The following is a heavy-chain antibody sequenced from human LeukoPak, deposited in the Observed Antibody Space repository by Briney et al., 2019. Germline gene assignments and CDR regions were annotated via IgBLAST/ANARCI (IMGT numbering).Heavy chain of an antibody. CDR1: GFTFSSYW. D-gene: IGHD3-16*01. CDR3: ARELRTFDS. Sequence: GRSLRLSCAASGFTFSSYWMTAVRQAPGKGLEWVANIKHNGDELNYVDSVEDRFTISRDNAKNSLYLHMTALRAEDTAVYCCARELRTFDSWGQGTLVTVSS. V-gene: IGHV3-7*01. CDR2: IKHNGDEL. J-gene: IGHJ4*02.